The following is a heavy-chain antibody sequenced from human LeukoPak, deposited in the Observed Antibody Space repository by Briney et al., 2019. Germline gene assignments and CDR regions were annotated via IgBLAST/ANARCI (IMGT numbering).Heavy chain of an antibody. V-gene: IGHV3-74*01. J-gene: IGHJ5*02. Sequence: GVSVRLSCVASGFAFRNYWMYWVRQGPGKGLVWLSRINPDGSTTTYADSVTGRSTISRDNANRMLYLHINSLRVEDSAIYYCARGGKFDPTALASWGQGSLVVVSS. CDR2: INPDGSTT. D-gene: IGHD2-21*02. CDR3: ARGGKFDPTALAS. CDR1: GFAFRNYW.